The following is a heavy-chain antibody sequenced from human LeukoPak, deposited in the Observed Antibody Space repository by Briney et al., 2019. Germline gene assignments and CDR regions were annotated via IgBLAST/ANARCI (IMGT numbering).Heavy chain of an antibody. Sequence: ASVKVSCKASGYAFITYYMHWVRQAPGQGLEWMGIINPRGGTTTYAQKFQGRVTMTRDTSTTTVCMELSSLRSEDTAVYYCARDGPRLDYDFWSGYYADYWGQGSLVTVSS. CDR3: ARDGPRLDYDFWSGYYADY. D-gene: IGHD3-3*01. V-gene: IGHV1-46*01. CDR2: INPRGGTT. CDR1: GYAFITYY. J-gene: IGHJ4*02.